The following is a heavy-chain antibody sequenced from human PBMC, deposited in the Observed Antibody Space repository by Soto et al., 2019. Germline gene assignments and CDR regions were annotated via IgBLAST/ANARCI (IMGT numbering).Heavy chain of an antibody. D-gene: IGHD3-10*01. CDR2: INHSGST. CDR3: ARPYGSGSYYFDY. Sequence: QVQLQQWGAGLLKPSETLSLTCAVYGGSFSGYYWSWIRQPPGKGLEWFGEINHSGSTNYNPSLKSRVTISVDTSKHQFSLKLSSLTAADTAVYYCARPYGSGSYYFDYWGQGTLVTVSS. CDR1: GGSFSGYY. V-gene: IGHV4-34*01. J-gene: IGHJ4*02.